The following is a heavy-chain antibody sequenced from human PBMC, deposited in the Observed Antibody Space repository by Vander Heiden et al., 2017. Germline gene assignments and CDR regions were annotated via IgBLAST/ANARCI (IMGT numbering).Heavy chain of an antibody. J-gene: IGHJ6*02. CDR2: IKSESDGGTT. CDR1: GFTFTKAW. Sequence: EMQLVDSGGGLVKPGGSLRLSCAASGFTFTKAWMSWVRQAPGKGLEWIGHIKSESDGGTTNVASPVKGRFTISREDSKNMVYLQMNSLKSEDTGVYYCTREYETGNFDYGLDVWGQGTTVTVSS. CDR3: TREYETGNFDYGLDV. D-gene: IGHD3-16*01. V-gene: IGHV3-15*01.